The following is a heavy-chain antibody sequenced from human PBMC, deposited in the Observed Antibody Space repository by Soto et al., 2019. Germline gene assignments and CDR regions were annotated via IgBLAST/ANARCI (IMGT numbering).Heavy chain of an antibody. D-gene: IGHD2-8*01. V-gene: IGHV3-48*02. Sequence: XVSLRLSCAACGFTFSSYSMNWVRQAPGMGLEWVSYISSSSSTIYYADSVKGRFTIPRDNAKNSLYLQMNSLRDEDTAVYYCAREEGMVYANVNWFDPWGQGTLVTASS. J-gene: IGHJ5*02. CDR3: AREEGMVYANVNWFDP. CDR1: GFTFSSYS. CDR2: ISSSSSTI.